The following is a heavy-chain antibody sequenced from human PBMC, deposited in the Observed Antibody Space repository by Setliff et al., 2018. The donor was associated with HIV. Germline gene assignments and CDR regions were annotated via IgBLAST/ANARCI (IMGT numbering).Heavy chain of an antibody. V-gene: IGHV3-15*06. CDR1: GSTFRNAW. J-gene: IGHJ4*02. CDR2: IKSKSDGGAV. D-gene: IGHD2-21*01. CDR3: TTGTRLVD. Sequence: GGSLRLSCAASGSTFRNAWMSWVRQAPGKGLEWVGRIKSKSDGGAVHYAAPVKGRFTISRDDSQDTLYLQMNSLKTEDTAVYYCTTGTRLVDWGQGALVTVSS.